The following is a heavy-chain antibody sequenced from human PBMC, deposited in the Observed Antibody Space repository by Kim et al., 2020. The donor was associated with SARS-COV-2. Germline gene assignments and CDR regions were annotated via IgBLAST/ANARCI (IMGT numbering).Heavy chain of an antibody. CDR3: ARGSGSSRQSYFIH. D-gene: IGHD6-13*01. Sequence: SETLSLTCSVSGGSISTYYWSWIRQSPGKGLEWVGYIYHSGSTNYNPSLKSRVTISVDTSKNQFSLNLSSVIAADTAVYYCARGSGSSRQSYFIHWGQGT. J-gene: IGHJ4*02. V-gene: IGHV4-59*13. CDR2: IYHSGST. CDR1: GGSISTYY.